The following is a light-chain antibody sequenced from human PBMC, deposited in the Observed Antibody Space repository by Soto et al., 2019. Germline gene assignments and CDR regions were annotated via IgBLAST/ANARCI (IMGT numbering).Light chain of an antibody. Sequence: QCELTQPPSGSRAPGQSVAISCTGTSSDVGGSNGVSWYQQPPGTAPKLIIYDVSNRPSGVPDRFSGSKSGNTASLIISGLQAEDEGDYYCSSYTSSSTYVFGTGTKVTVL. CDR2: DVS. CDR3: SSYTSSSTYV. V-gene: IGLV2-18*02. J-gene: IGLJ1*01. CDR1: SSDVGGSNG.